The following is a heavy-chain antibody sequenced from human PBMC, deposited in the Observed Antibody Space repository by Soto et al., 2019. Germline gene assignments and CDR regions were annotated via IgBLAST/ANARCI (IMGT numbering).Heavy chain of an antibody. V-gene: IGHV3-53*04. CDR2: IYSGGST. CDR1: GFTVSSNY. D-gene: IGHD6-13*01. CDR3: AREVIAAAGIRLDYFYYGMDV. Sequence: GGSLRLSCAASGFTVSSNYMSWVRQAPGKGQEWVSVIYSGGSTYYADSAKGRFTISRHNSKNTLYLQMNSLRAEDTAVYYCAREVIAAAGIRLDYFYYGMDVWGQGTTVTVSS. J-gene: IGHJ6*02.